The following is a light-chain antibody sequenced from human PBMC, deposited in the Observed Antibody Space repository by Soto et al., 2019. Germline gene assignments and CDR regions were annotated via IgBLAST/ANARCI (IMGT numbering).Light chain of an antibody. CDR1: TGAVTNGHY. Sequence: QAVVTQEPSLTVSPGGTVTLTCGSSTGAVTNGHYPYWFQQKPGQAPRTLIYDTTNRRSWTPARFSGSLLGGKAALTLSGAQPEDEAEYYCLLYYNGPYVFGTGTKVTVL. J-gene: IGLJ1*01. V-gene: IGLV7-46*01. CDR3: LLYYNGPYV. CDR2: DTT.